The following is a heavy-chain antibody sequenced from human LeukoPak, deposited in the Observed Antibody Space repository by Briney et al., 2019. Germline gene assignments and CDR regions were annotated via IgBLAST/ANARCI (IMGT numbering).Heavy chain of an antibody. D-gene: IGHD3-22*01. CDR2: INDSGTT. V-gene: IGHV4-34*01. J-gene: IGHJ4*02. CDR1: GGTFSGYY. CDR3: ARGVQSHYYDSSGYGRYFDS. Sequence: SETLSLTCAVYGGTFSGYYWTWLRQFPGKGLEWIGEINDSGTTTQKASLRSRFALSVDTSKNQFSVRFTSVTAADTATYYCARGVQSHYYDSSGYGRYFDSWGQGTLVTVPP.